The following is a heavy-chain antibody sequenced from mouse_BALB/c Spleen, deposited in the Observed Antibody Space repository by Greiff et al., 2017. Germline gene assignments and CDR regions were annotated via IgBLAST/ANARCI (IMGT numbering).Heavy chain of an antibody. D-gene: IGHD2-3*01. Sequence: EVQLQQSGPELVKPGASVKISCKASGYSFTGYFMNWVMQSHGKSLEWIGRINPYNGDTFYNQKFKGKATLTVDKSSSTAHMELRSLASEDSAVYYCAREGSDDGYFDYWGQGTTLTVSS. V-gene: IGHV1-20*02. J-gene: IGHJ2*01. CDR2: INPYNGDT. CDR1: GYSFTGYF. CDR3: AREGSDDGYFDY.